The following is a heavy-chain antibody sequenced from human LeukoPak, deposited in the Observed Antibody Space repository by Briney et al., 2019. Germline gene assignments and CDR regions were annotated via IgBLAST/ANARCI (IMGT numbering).Heavy chain of an antibody. CDR3: ARAESRSYGTKRYYLDY. Sequence: SETLSLTCTVSGGSISSYYWSWIRQPPGKGLEWIGYIYYNGSTNYNPSLKSRVTISVDTSKNQFSLKLSSVTAADTAVYYCARAESRSYGTKRYYLDYWGQGTLVTVSS. V-gene: IGHV4-59*01. CDR1: GGSISSYY. CDR2: IYYNGST. J-gene: IGHJ4*02. D-gene: IGHD4/OR15-4a*01.